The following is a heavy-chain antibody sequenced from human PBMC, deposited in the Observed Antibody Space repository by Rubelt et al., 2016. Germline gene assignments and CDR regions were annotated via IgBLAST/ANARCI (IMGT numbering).Heavy chain of an antibody. Sequence: VQLVESGGGLVQPGGSLRLSCAASGSTFSSYGMHWVRQAPGKGLEWVAFIRFDGTNKYYADSVQGRFTISRDNTKDSLYLQMNSLRVEDTALYYCASDNEGSWGQGTRVTVTS. J-gene: IGHJ4*02. D-gene: IGHD3-10*01. CDR1: GSTFSSYG. CDR3: ASDNEGS. V-gene: IGHV3-30*02. CDR2: IRFDGTNK.